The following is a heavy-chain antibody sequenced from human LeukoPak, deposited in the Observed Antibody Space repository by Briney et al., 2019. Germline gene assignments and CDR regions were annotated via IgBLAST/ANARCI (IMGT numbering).Heavy chain of an antibody. V-gene: IGHV3-23*01. J-gene: IGHJ5*02. Sequence: GGSLRLSCAAPGFTFSAFAMTRVRQAPGKAPGWGSSITGGANSVFYADSVKGRFTFSRDNSKNTLYLQMNSLRAEDTAVYYCAKGAAAGKVDWFDPWGQGTLVTVSS. CDR1: GFTFSAFA. CDR3: AKGAAAGKVDWFDP. D-gene: IGHD6-13*01. CDR2: ITGGANSV.